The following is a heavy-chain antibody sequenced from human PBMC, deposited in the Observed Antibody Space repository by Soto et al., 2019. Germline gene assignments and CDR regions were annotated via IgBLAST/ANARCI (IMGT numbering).Heavy chain of an antibody. CDR3: ARWRMTTVTIDAFDI. J-gene: IGHJ3*02. V-gene: IGHV4-59*13. Sequence: SETLSLTCTVTGGSISTYYWSWIRQPPGKGLEWIGHIYYTGNTNYNPSLKSRVTISVDTSTNRFSLRLSSVTAADTAVYYCARWRMTTVTIDAFDIWGQGTMVTVSS. CDR2: IYYTGNT. CDR1: GGSISTYY. D-gene: IGHD4-17*01.